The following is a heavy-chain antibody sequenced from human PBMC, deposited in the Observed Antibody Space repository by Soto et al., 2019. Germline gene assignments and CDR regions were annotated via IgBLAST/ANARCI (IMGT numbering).Heavy chain of an antibody. V-gene: IGHV3-30-3*01. CDR1: GFTFSSYA. CDR3: ARAGSGIAAVDDYYYYGMDV. Sequence: GGSLRLSCAASGFTFSSYAMHWVRQAPGKGLEWVAVISYDGSTKYYAASVKGRFTISRDTSKNTLYLQMNSLRAEDTAVYYCARAGSGIAAVDDYYYYGMDVWGQGTTVTVSS. J-gene: IGHJ6*02. CDR2: ISYDGSTK. D-gene: IGHD6-13*01.